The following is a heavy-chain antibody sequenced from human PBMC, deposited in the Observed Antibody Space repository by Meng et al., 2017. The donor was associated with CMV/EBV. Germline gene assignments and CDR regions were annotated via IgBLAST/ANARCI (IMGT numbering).Heavy chain of an antibody. Sequence: GESLKISCAASGFTFSSYSMNWVRQAPGKGLEWVSSISSSSSYIYYADSVKGRFTISRDNAKNSLYLHMNSLRAEDTAVYYCARSYDYSNSDPYYYYGMDVWGQGTTVTVSS. CDR3: ARSYDYSNSDPYYYYGMDV. D-gene: IGHD4-11*01. J-gene: IGHJ6*02. V-gene: IGHV3-21*01. CDR2: ISSSSSYI. CDR1: GFTFSSYS.